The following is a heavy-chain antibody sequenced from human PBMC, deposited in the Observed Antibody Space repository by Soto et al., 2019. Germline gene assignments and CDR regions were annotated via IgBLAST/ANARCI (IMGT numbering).Heavy chain of an antibody. CDR1: GFTFSDYD. V-gene: IGHV3-48*03. CDR2: VSTTGSVT. CDR3: ARKVEGR. Sequence: EVELVESGGGLVQPGGSLRLSCEVSGFTFSDYDVNWIRQAPGRGLEWIAHVSTTGSVTHYADSVRGRFTISSDNAKKSLYLQMSSLRVDDTAVYYCARKVEGRWCQGTRVTVSS. J-gene: IGHJ3*01.